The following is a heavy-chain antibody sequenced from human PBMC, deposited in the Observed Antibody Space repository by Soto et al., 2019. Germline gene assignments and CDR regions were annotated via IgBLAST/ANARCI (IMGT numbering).Heavy chain of an antibody. CDR3: ARERAPCGMEV. V-gene: IGHV1-8*01. CDR1: GYTFTSYD. Sequence: QVQLVQSGAEVKKPGASVKVSCKASGYTFTSYDISWVRQATGQGVEWMGWMNPNSGNTGFAQKFQARVTMTRNTSISTAYMELSSLRSEDTAVYYCARERAPCGMEVWGQGTTVTVSS. D-gene: IGHD1-26*01. CDR2: MNPNSGNT. J-gene: IGHJ6*02.